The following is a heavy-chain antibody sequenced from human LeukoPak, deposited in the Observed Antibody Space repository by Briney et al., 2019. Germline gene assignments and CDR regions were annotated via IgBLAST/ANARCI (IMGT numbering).Heavy chain of an antibody. CDR1: GGSFSGYY. V-gene: IGHV4-34*01. CDR3: ARGLTWIDAFDI. J-gene: IGHJ3*02. Sequence: SETLSLTCAVYGGSFSGYYWSWIRQPPGKGLEWIGEINHSGSTNYNPSLKSRVTISVDTSKNQFSLKLSSVTAADTAVYYCARGLTWIDAFDIWGQGTMVTVSS. D-gene: IGHD2-2*03. CDR2: INHSGST.